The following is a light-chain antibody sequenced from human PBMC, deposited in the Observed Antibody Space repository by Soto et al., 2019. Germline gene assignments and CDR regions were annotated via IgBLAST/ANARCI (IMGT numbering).Light chain of an antibody. Sequence: DIVMTQSPGTLSVSPGERATLSCRASQSVSSNLAWYQQKPGQAPRLLIYDASTRATGIPARFSGSGSGTDFTISISSVQSEDCAVYFWHQYNTWPPYTFGQGTKLE. CDR1: QSVSSN. J-gene: IGKJ2*01. V-gene: IGKV3-15*01. CDR3: HQYNTWPPYT. CDR2: DAS.